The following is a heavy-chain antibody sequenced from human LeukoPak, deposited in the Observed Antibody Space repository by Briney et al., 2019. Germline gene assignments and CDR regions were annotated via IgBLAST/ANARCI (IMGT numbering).Heavy chain of an antibody. J-gene: IGHJ4*02. CDR3: ARDRDYYGSGISDY. CDR2: IIPMLGTV. V-gene: IGHV1-69*04. Sequence: ASVKVSCKASGGTFSSYAINWVRQAPGQGLEWMGRIIPMLGTVNYARKFQGRVTIIADKFTSTAYMELSSLRSEDTAMYYCARDRDYYGSGISDYWGQGTLVTVSS. D-gene: IGHD3-10*01. CDR1: GGTFSSYA.